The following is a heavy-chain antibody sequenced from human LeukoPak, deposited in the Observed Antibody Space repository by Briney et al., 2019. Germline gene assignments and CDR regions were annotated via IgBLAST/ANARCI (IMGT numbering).Heavy chain of an antibody. D-gene: IGHD3-9*01. CDR2: ISSGSSYI. CDR3: ARDKGSHDILTGYYYFDY. CDR1: GFTFSSYS. V-gene: IGHV3-21*01. Sequence: PGGSLRLSCAASGFTFSSYSMNWVRQAPGKGLEWVSSISSGSSYIYYADSVKGRFTISRDNAKNSLYLQMNSLRAEDTAVYYCARDKGSHDILTGYYYFDYWGQGTLVTVSS. J-gene: IGHJ4*02.